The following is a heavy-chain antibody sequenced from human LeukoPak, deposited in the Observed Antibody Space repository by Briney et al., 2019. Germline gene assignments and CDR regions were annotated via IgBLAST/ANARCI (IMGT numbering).Heavy chain of an antibody. D-gene: IGHD3-9*01. CDR2: IYYSGGT. CDR3: ARLRDDILTGYHFDY. J-gene: IGHJ4*02. CDR1: GGSISSYY. V-gene: IGHV4-59*08. Sequence: SGTLSLTCTVSGGSISSYYWSWIRQPPGKGLEWIGYIYYSGGTNYNPSLKSRVTISVDTSKNQFSLRLTSVTAADTAVYYCARLRDDILTGYHFDYWGQGTLVTVSS.